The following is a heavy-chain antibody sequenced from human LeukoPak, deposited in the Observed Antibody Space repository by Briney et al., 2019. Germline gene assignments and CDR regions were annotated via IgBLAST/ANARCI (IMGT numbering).Heavy chain of an antibody. Sequence: SGTLSLTCAVSGGSISSSNCWSWFRQPPGKGLEWFGEIYHSGSTTYNPSLKSRVTISVDKSKNQFSLQLRSVTAAATAVYYWARDCDTAMANGHAFDIWGQGTMVTVSS. V-gene: IGHV4-4*02. CDR2: IYHSGST. CDR1: GGSISSSNC. CDR3: ARDCDTAMANGHAFDI. D-gene: IGHD5-18*01. J-gene: IGHJ3*02.